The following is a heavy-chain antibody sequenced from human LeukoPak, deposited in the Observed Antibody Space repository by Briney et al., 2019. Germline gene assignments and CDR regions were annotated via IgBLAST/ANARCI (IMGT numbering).Heavy chain of an antibody. D-gene: IGHD5-18*01. CDR2: INQSGST. V-gene: IGHV4-61*10. J-gene: IGHJ5*02. Sequence: SETLSLTCNVSGDSISSGIHYWSWIRQPAGKGLEWIGEINQSGSTNYNPSLKSRVTMSVDTSKNQFSLKLNSVTAADTAVYYCARMIGMGYRYNWFDPWGQGTLVTVSS. CDR3: ARMIGMGYRYNWFDP. CDR1: GDSISSGIHY.